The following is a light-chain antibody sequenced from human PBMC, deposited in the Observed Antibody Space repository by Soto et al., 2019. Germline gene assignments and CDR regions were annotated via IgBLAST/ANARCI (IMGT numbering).Light chain of an antibody. CDR3: SSYTTSYTYV. J-gene: IGLJ1*01. CDR1: NSDVGAYNY. V-gene: IGLV2-14*03. CDR2: DVS. Sequence: QSALTQPASVSGSPGQSITISCTGTNSDVGAYNYVSWFQQHPGKAPKLMVYDVSNRPSGVSNRLSGSKSGNTASLTISGLQAEDEADYYCSSYTTSYTYVFGAGTKVTVL.